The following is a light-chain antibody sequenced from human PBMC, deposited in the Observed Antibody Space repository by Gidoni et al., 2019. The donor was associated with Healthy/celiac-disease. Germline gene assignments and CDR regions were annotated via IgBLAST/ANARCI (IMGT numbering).Light chain of an antibody. J-gene: IGKJ4*01. V-gene: IGKV3-11*01. CDR3: QLRSNWPLT. CDR1: QSVSSY. CDR2: DAS. Sequence: EIVLTQSPATLSLSPGERATLSCRASQSVSSYLAWYQQKPGQAPRLLIYDASNRATGIPARFSGSGSGTDFTLTISSLEPEDFAVYYCQLRSNWPLTFGGXTKVEIK.